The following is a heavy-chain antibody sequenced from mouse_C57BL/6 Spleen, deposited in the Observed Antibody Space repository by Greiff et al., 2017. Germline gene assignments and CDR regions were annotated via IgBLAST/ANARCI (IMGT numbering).Heavy chain of an antibody. CDR3: ARSNSFFAY. J-gene: IGHJ2*01. Sequence: VQLQQSGAELVRPGTSVKVSCKASGYAFTNYLIEWVKQRPGQGLEWIGVINPGGGGTNYNEKFTGKATLTADKSSSTAYMQLSSLTSEDSAVYFCARSNSFFAYWGQGTTLTVSS. V-gene: IGHV1-54*01. CDR2: INPGGGGT. CDR1: GYAFTNYL.